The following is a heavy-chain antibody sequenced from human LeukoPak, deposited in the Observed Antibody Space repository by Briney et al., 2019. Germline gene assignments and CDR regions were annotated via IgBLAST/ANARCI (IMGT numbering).Heavy chain of an antibody. CDR1: GFTFSSHA. Sequence: GVSLRLSCAASGFTFSSHAMHWARQAPGKGLEWVAVISYDGSNKYYADSVKGRFTISRDNSKNTLYLQMNSLRAEDTAVYYCARVGEWELLLDYWGQGTLVTVSS. D-gene: IGHD1-26*01. J-gene: IGHJ4*02. CDR2: ISYDGSNK. V-gene: IGHV3-30*04. CDR3: ARVGEWELLLDY.